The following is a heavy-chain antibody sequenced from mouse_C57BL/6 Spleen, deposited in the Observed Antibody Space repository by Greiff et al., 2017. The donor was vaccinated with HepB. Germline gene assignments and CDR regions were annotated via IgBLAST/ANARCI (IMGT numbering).Heavy chain of an antibody. D-gene: IGHD4-1*01. J-gene: IGHJ3*01. CDR1: GYAFSSSW. Sequence: QVQLQQSGPELVKPGASVKISCKASGYAFSSSWMNWVKQRPGKGLEWIGRIYPGDGDTNYNGKFKGKATLTADKSSSTAYKQLSSLTSEDSAVYFCAIELGQGFAYWGQGTLVTVSA. V-gene: IGHV1-82*01. CDR3: AIELGQGFAY. CDR2: IYPGDGDT.